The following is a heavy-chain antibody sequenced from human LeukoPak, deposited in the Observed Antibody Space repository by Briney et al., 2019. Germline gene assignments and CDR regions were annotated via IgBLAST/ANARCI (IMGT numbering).Heavy chain of an antibody. CDR2: INPSGGST. CDR3: ATGSITISAPDYYYYYMDV. Sequence: ASVKVSCKASGYTFTNYYMHWVRQAPGQGLEWMGIINPSGGSTSYAQKFQGRVTITRDTSASTAYMELSSLRSEDTAVYYCATGSITISAPDYYYYYMDVWGKGTTVTVSS. V-gene: IGHV1-46*01. D-gene: IGHD3-3*01. J-gene: IGHJ6*03. CDR1: GYTFTNYY.